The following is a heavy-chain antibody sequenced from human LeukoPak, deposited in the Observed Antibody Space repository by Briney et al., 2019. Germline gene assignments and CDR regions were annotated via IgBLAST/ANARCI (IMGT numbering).Heavy chain of an antibody. CDR1: GFTLSSYW. CDR3: AREGTFGESNDY. Sequence: GGSLRLSCAASGFTLSSYWMTWVRQAPGRGLEWVANIKQDGRDKYYVDSVKGRFTISRDNAKNSLYLQMNSLRAEDTAVYYCAREGTFGESNDYWGQGTLVTVSS. V-gene: IGHV3-7*01. D-gene: IGHD3-10*01. J-gene: IGHJ4*02. CDR2: IKQDGRDK.